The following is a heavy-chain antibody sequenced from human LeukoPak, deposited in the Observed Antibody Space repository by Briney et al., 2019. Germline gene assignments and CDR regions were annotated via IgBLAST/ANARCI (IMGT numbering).Heavy chain of an antibody. CDR2: IIPIFGTA. D-gene: IGHD2-15*01. Sequence: SVKVSCKASGGTFSSYAISWVRQAPGQGLEWMGGIIPIFGTANYAQKFQGRVTITADESTSTAYMELSSLRSEDTAVYYCASDSCSRGSCLDYWGQGTLVTVSS. J-gene: IGHJ4*02. CDR1: GGTFSSYA. V-gene: IGHV1-69*01. CDR3: ASDSCSRGSCLDY.